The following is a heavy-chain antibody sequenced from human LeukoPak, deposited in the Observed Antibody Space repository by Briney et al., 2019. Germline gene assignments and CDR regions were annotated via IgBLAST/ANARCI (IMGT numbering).Heavy chain of an antibody. Sequence: GGSLRLSCAASGFTFSSYSMNWVRQAPGKGLEWVSSISSSSSYIYYADSVNGRFTISRDNAKNSLYLQMNSLRAEDTAVYYCAREDIPPGPTVPNSMIDYWGQGTLVTVSS. CDR1: GFTFSSYS. J-gene: IGHJ4*02. CDR2: ISSSSSYI. V-gene: IGHV3-21*01. CDR3: AREDIPPGPTVPNSMIDY. D-gene: IGHD4-17*01.